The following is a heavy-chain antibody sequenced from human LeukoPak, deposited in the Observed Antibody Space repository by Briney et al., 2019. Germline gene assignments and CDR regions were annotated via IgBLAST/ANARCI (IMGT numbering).Heavy chain of an antibody. D-gene: IGHD3-10*01. CDR3: ARHTHRYGSGSYLDYFDY. V-gene: IGHV4-4*09. Sequence: KPSETLSLTCTVSGGSISSYYWSWIRQPPGKGLEWIGYVYTSGSTNYNPSLKSRVTISVDTSKNQFSLKLSSVTAADTAVYYCARHTHRYGSGSYLDYFDYWGQGTLVTVSS. CDR1: GGSISSYY. J-gene: IGHJ4*02. CDR2: VYTSGST.